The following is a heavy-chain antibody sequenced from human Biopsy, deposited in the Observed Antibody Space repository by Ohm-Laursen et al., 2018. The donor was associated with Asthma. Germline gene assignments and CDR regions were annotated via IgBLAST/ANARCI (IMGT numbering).Heavy chain of an antibody. Sequence: PSVKVSCTASGYTFIGCHIHWMRQAPGQGLEWMGRINPNSGGTNYAQKFQGRVTMTRDTSISTAYMEVSRLRSDDTAVYYCARGQKSAGDRWFDPWGQETLVTVSS. CDR2: INPNSGGT. D-gene: IGHD6-13*01. CDR1: GYTFIGCH. V-gene: IGHV1-2*06. CDR3: ARGQKSAGDRWFDP. J-gene: IGHJ5*02.